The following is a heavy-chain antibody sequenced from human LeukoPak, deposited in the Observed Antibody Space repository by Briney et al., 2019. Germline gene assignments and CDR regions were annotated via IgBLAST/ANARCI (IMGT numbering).Heavy chain of an antibody. V-gene: IGHV1-8*01. CDR1: GYTFTSYD. D-gene: IGHD6-13*01. CDR3: ARGHQGRSGSWNFDY. J-gene: IGHJ4*02. Sequence: GASVKVSCKASGYTFTSYDINWVRQATGQGLEWMGWMNPHSGNTGYAQKFQGRVTITRNTSISTAYMELSSLTSEDTALYYCARGHQGRSGSWNFDYWGQGILVTVSS. CDR2: MNPHSGNT.